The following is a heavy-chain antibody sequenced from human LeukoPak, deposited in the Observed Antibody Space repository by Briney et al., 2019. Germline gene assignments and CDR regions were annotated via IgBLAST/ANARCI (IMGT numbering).Heavy chain of an antibody. V-gene: IGHV1-2*02. D-gene: IGHD3-22*01. Sequence: ASVKVSCKASGYTFTGYYMHWVRQAPGQGLEWMGWINPNSGGTNYAQKFQGRFTMTRDTSISTAYMELSRLRSDDTAVYYCARATLGDYYDSSGYYFDYWGQGTLVTVSS. J-gene: IGHJ4*02. CDR1: GYTFTGYY. CDR3: ARATLGDYYDSSGYYFDY. CDR2: INPNSGGT.